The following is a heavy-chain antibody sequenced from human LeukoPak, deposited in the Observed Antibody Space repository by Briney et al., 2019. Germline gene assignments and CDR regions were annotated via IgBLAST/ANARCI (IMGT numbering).Heavy chain of an antibody. V-gene: IGHV4-59*08. J-gene: IGHJ2*01. Sequence: SETLSLTCSVSGGSITGYSWGWIRQPPGKGLECIGYVFDSGTTNHNPSLKSRVTTSVDTSKNQFSLRLISVTAADTAVYYCARRIQLWSYWHFDLWGRGTLVTVSS. CDR3: ARRIQLWSYWHFDL. CDR2: VFDSGTT. CDR1: GGSITGYS. D-gene: IGHD5-18*01.